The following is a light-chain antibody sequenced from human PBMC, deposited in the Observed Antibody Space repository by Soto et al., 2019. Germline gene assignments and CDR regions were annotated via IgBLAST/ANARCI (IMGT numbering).Light chain of an antibody. V-gene: IGLV2-14*01. CDR2: EIS. CDR1: SSDIGGYNY. J-gene: IGLJ2*01. CDR3: SSYTSSSTLVV. Sequence: QSALTQPASVSGSPGQSITISCTGTSSDIGGYNYVSWYQQHPGKAPKLMIYEISNRPSGVSIRFSGSKSGNTASLTISGLQAEDEADYYCSSYTSSSTLVVFGGGTMLTVL.